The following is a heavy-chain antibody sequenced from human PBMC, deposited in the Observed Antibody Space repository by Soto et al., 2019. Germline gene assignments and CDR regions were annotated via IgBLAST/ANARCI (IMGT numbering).Heavy chain of an antibody. CDR1: GYTFTSYA. J-gene: IGHJ4*02. V-gene: IGHV1-3*01. Sequence: QVQLVQSGAEVKKPGASVKVSCKASGYTFTSYAMHWVRQAPGQRLEWMGWINAGNGNTKYSQKFQGRVTITRDTSASTAYMELISLRSEDTAVYYCARFQWFSTTPFDYWGQGTLVTVSS. CDR3: ARFQWFSTTPFDY. D-gene: IGHD2-8*01. CDR2: INAGNGNT.